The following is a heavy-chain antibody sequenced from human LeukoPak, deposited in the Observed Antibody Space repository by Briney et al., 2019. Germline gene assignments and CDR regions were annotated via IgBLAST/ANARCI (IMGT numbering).Heavy chain of an antibody. CDR2: ISSSSSYI. V-gene: IGHV3-21*01. Sequence: GGSLRLSCAASGFTFSSYSMNWVRQAPGKGLEWVSSISSSSSYIYYADSVKGRFTISRDNAQNSLHLQMSSLRAEDTAVYYCARGRFYYDSSGYSSFYHWGQGALVTVSS. J-gene: IGHJ4*02. CDR3: ARGRFYYDSSGYSSFYH. CDR1: GFTFSSYS. D-gene: IGHD3-22*01.